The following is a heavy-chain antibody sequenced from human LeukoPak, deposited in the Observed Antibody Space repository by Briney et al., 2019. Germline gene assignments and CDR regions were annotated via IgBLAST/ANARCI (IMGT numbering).Heavy chain of an antibody. J-gene: IGHJ4*02. CDR3: VREKGGFGFVL. Sequence: GGSLRLSCAASGFTFSTYAMSWVRQAPGKGLEWVAYVSAGSTGIFYAASVKGRFSISRDNAQKSLYLQMNSLRAEDTAIYYCVREKGGFGFVLWGQGTLVTVSS. CDR1: GFTFSTYA. CDR2: VSAGSTGI. D-gene: IGHD3-16*01. V-gene: IGHV3-48*04.